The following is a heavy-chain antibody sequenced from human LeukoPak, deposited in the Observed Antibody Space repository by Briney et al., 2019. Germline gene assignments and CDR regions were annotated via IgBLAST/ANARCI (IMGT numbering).Heavy chain of an antibody. CDR2: INSDGSST. D-gene: IGHD2-2*01. V-gene: IGHV3-74*01. CDR3: ARDLFVVLPTL. Sequence: GGSLSLSCAASGFTFSTYWMHWVRQAPGKGLVWVSRINSDGSSTNYADSVKGRFTISRDNAKNTLYLQMNSLRAEDTAVYYCARDLFVVLPTLWGQGTLVTVSS. CDR1: GFTFSTYW. J-gene: IGHJ4*02.